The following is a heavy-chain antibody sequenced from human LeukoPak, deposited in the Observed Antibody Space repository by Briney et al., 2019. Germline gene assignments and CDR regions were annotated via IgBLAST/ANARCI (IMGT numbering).Heavy chain of an antibody. CDR2: ISGSGGST. J-gene: IGHJ5*02. CDR3: AKELAYFDWFSWFDP. CDR1: GFTFSDYG. V-gene: IGHV3-23*01. Sequence: GGSLRLSCAASGFTFSDYGMSWVRQAPGKGLEWVSAISGSGGSTYYADSVKGRFTISRDNSKNTLYLQMNSLRAEDTAVYYCAKELAYFDWFSWFDPWGQGTLVTVSS. D-gene: IGHD3-9*01.